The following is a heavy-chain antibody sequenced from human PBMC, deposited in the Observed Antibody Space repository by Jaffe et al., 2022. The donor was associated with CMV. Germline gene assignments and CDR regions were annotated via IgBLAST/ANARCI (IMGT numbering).Heavy chain of an antibody. CDR3: ARRVSVWEMVVVTATSYFDY. D-gene: IGHD2-21*02. CDR2: IYYSGST. Sequence: QLQLQESGPGLVKPSETLSLTCTVSGGSISSSSYYWGWIRQPPGKGLEWIGSIYYSGSTYYNPSLKSRVTISVDTSKNQFSLKLSSVTAADTAVYYCARRVSVWEMVVVTATSYFDYWGQGTLVTVSS. V-gene: IGHV4-39*01. CDR1: GGSISSSSYY. J-gene: IGHJ4*02.